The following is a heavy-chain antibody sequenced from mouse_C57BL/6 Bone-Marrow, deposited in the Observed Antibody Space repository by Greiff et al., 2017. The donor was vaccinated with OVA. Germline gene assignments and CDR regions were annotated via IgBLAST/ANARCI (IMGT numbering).Heavy chain of an antibody. V-gene: IGHV1-69*01. J-gene: IGHJ2*01. CDR1: GYTFTSYW. CDR2: IDPSDSYT. D-gene: IGHD1-1*01. CDR3: ATTGYFDY. Sequence: VQLQQPGAELVMPGASVKLSCKASGYTFTSYWMHWVKQRPGQGLEWIGEIDPSDSYTNYNQKFKGKSTLTVDKSSSTAYMQLSSLTSEDSAVYYCATTGYFDYWGKGTTLTVSS.